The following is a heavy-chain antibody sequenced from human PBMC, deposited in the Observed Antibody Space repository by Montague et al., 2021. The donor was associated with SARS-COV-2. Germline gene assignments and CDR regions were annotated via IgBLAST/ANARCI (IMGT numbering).Heavy chain of an antibody. V-gene: IGHV4-39*07. CDR1: GDSISSGGYI. Sequence: SETLSLTCTVSGDSISSGGYIWGWIRQPPGKGLEWIASIHIGGTSYLXPSLKSRVTISIDSSKNQFSLNVTSVTAAGTAVYFCARSRDWYLGNWGQGTLATVSS. D-gene: IGHD3-9*01. J-gene: IGHJ4*02. CDR3: ARSRDWYLGN. CDR2: IHIGGTS.